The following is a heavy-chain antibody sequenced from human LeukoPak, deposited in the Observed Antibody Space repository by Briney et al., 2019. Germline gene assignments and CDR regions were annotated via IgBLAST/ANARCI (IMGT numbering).Heavy chain of an antibody. CDR3: ARRYSGYEYFDY. CDR2: IYHSGST. V-gene: IGHV4-31*03. J-gene: IGHJ4*02. CDR1: GGSISSGGYF. Sequence: TLSLTCTVSGGSISSGGYFWNWIRQHPGKGLEWIGNIYHSGSTYHNPSLKSRVTMSVDTSKNQFSLKLSSVTAADTAVYYCARRYSGYEYFDYWGQGTLVTVSS. D-gene: IGHD5-12*01.